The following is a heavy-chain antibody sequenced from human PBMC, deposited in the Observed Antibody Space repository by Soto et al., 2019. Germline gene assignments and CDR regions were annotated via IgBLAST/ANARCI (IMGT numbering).Heavy chain of an antibody. D-gene: IGHD3-9*01. CDR2: ISGDGVTT. CDR3: AREYYGLLTGYYTDY. J-gene: IGHJ4*02. V-gene: IGHV3-74*01. Sequence: EVQLVESGGDLVQRGGPLRLSCAASGFPFSSYWMHWVRHPPEKGRDWVARISGDGVTTYYAYSVTGRFTVSRDNAKNTLSLQISGLRAEDTAVYYCAREYYGLLTGYYTDYWGQGTLVSVSS. CDR1: GFPFSSYW.